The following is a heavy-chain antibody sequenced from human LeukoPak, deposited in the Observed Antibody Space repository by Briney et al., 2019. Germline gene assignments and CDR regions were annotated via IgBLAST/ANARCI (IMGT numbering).Heavy chain of an antibody. CDR2: FDPEDGKT. CDR3: AKETHEITIFGVVNDYGMDV. V-gene: IGHV1-24*01. J-gene: IGHJ6*02. Sequence: ASVKVSCKVSGYTLTELSMHWVRQAPGKGLEWMGGFDPEDGKTIYAQKFQGRVTMTEDTSTDTAYMELSSLRSEDTAVYYCAKETHEITIFGVVNDYGMDVWGQGSTVTVSS. D-gene: IGHD3-3*01. CDR1: GYTLTELS.